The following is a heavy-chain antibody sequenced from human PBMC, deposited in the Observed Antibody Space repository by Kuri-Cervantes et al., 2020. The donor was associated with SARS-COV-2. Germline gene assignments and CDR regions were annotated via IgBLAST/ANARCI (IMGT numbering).Heavy chain of an antibody. Sequence: GGSLRLSCLASGFTFNSYAMFWVRQAPGKGLESASAITNNGDNTYYADSVKGRFTISRDNSKNTLYLQMSSLSAEDTAVYYCVKDTEYSSGWYYFDYWGQGTLVTVSS. V-gene: IGHV3-64D*08. D-gene: IGHD6-19*01. J-gene: IGHJ4*02. CDR3: VKDTEYSSGWYYFDY. CDR1: GFTFNSYA. CDR2: ITNNGDNT.